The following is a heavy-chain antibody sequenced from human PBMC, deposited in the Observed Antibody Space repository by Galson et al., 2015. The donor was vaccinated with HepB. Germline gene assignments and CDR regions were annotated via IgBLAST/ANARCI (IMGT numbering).Heavy chain of an antibody. CDR1: GFTFSNSA. CDR2: ISGRGTTT. V-gene: IGHV3-23*01. Sequence: SLRLSCAASGFTFSNSAMAWVRQAPGKGLYWVSVISGRGTTTYYADSVEGRFTISRDNSRGTLYLQMNSLRAEDTAVYFCAKESPDCGSDCNSLLDSWGQGTLVTVSS. J-gene: IGHJ4*02. D-gene: IGHD2-21*02. CDR3: AKESPDCGSDCNSLLDS.